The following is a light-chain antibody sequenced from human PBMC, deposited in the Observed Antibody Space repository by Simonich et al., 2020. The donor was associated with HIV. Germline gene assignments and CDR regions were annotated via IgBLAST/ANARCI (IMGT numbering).Light chain of an antibody. J-gene: IGKJ1*01. CDR1: QSLLYSDGKTY. CDR2: EVS. V-gene: IGKV2D-29*02. CDR3: MQSIKFPT. Sequence: DIVMTQTPLSLSVTPGQPASISCKSSQSLLYSDGKTYLYWYLQKSGPYPPLLISEVSNRFSGVPDRFSGSGSGTDFTLKISRVEAEDVGIYYCMQSIKFPTFGQGTKVEIK.